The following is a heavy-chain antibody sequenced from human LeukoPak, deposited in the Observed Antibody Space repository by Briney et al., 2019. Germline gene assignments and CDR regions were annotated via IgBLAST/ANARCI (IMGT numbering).Heavy chain of an antibody. CDR2: ISGSGGST. CDR1: GFTLSSYA. V-gene: IGHV3-23*01. CDR3: AKDSLREQQLVTGSHAFDI. D-gene: IGHD6-13*01. Sequence: GGSLRLSCAACGFTLSSYAMSWVRQAPGKGLEWVSAISGSGGSTYYADSVKGRFTISRDNSKNTLYLQMNSLRAEVTAVYYCAKDSLREQQLVTGSHAFDIWGQGTMVTVPS. J-gene: IGHJ3*02.